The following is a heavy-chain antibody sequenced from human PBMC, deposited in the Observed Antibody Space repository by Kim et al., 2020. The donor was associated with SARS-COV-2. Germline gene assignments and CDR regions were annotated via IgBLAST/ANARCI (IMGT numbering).Heavy chain of an antibody. J-gene: IGHJ6*03. CDR3: ATSYGYYYYYMDV. V-gene: IGHV4-4*09. D-gene: IGHD3-16*01. Sequence: YNPSLKSRLTISVDTSKNQFSLKLSSVTAADTAVYYCATSYGYYYYYMDVWGKGTTVTVSS.